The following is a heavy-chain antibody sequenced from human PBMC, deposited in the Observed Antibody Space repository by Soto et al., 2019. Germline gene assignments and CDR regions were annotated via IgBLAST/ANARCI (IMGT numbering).Heavy chain of an antibody. Sequence: QVHLQESGPGLVKPSGTLSLTCAVSGGSITTNWWSWVRQPPGKGLEWIGEIYHSGTTNYNPSLRGRVTISVDKSNNPFSLNLTSVPAANSAIYYCARHIAVPRTRGFEYLGQGNLVTVSS. CDR3: ARHIAVPRTRGFEY. CDR1: GGSITTNW. CDR2: IYHSGTT. V-gene: IGHV4-4*02. J-gene: IGHJ4*02. D-gene: IGHD6-19*01.